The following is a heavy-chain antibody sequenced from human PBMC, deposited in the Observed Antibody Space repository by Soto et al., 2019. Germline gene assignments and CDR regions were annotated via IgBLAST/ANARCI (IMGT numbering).Heavy chain of an antibody. D-gene: IGHD6-13*01. Sequence: QLQLQESGPGLVKPSETLSLTCTVSGGSISSSSYYWGWIRQPPGKGLEWIGSIYYSGSTYYNPSLKSRVTISADTSKNQFSLKLSSVTAADTAVYYCARLYGQLVYWFDPWGQGTLFTVSS. CDR2: IYYSGST. J-gene: IGHJ5*02. CDR3: ARLYGQLVYWFDP. V-gene: IGHV4-39*01. CDR1: GGSISSSSYY.